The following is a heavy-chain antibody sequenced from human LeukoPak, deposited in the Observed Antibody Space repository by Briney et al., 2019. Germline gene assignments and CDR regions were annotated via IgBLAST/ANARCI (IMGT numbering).Heavy chain of an antibody. D-gene: IGHD2-2*01. J-gene: IGHJ6*02. V-gene: IGHV1-2*06. CDR3: AREKVRQSGMDV. CDR1: GYTFTGYY. CDR2: INPNRGGT. Sequence: ASVKVSCKASGYTFTGYYMHWVRQAPGQGLGWMGRINPNRGGTNYAQKFQGRVTMTRDTSISTAYMELSRLRSDDTAVYYCAREKVRQSGMDVWGQGTTVTVSS.